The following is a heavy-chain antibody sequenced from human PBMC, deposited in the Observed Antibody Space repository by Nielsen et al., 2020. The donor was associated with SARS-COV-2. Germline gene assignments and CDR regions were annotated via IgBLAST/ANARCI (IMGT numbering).Heavy chain of an antibody. CDR3: AGGIVVVPAASDAFDI. Sequence: GESLKISCAASGFTFSNAWMSWVRQAPGKGLEWVGRIKSKTDGGTTDYAAPVKGRFTISRDNSKNTLYLQMNSLRAEDTAVYYCAGGIVVVPAASDAFDIWGQGTMVTVSS. CDR1: GFTFSNAW. V-gene: IGHV3-15*01. J-gene: IGHJ3*02. CDR2: IKSKTDGGTT. D-gene: IGHD2-2*01.